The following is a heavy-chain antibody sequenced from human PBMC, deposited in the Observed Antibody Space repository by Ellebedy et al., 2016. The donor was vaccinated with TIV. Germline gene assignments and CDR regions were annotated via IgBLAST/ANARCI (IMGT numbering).Heavy chain of an antibody. CDR2: ISSSSSTI. Sequence: PGGSLRLSCAASGFTFSSYSMNWVRQAPGKGLEWVSYISSSSSTIYYADSVKGRFTIYRDNAKNSLFLQMNSLRAEDTAVYYCARDGTMVRGVNYYYMDVWGKGTTVTVSS. CDR3: ARDGTMVRGVNYYYMDV. J-gene: IGHJ6*03. D-gene: IGHD3-10*01. CDR1: GFTFSSYS. V-gene: IGHV3-48*04.